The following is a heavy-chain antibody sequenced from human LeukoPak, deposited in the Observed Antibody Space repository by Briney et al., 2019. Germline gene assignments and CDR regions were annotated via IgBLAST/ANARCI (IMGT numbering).Heavy chain of an antibody. Sequence: GGSLRLSCAASGFSFSNAWMNWVRQAPGKGLEWVGRILSKTSGGTTDYATPVKGRFTISRDDSKNMLYLHMNSLQIEDTAVYYCADHYASGSYPPWGQGTLVTVSS. CDR1: GFSFSNAW. V-gene: IGHV3-15*07. J-gene: IGHJ5*02. CDR2: ILSKTSGGTT. D-gene: IGHD3-10*01. CDR3: ADHYASGSYPP.